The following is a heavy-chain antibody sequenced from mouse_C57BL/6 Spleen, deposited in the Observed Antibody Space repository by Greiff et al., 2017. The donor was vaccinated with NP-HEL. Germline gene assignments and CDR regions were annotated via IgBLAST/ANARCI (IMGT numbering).Heavy chain of an antibody. J-gene: IGHJ2*01. V-gene: IGHV1-42*01. CDR3: ARSGYYGSSYGY. CDR2: INPSTGGT. Sequence: VQLQQSGPELVKPGASVKISCKASGYSFTGYYMNWVKQSPEKSLEWIGEINPSTGGTTYNQKFKAKATLTVDKSSSTAYMQLKSLTSEDSAVYYGARSGYYGSSYGYWGQGTTLTVSS. D-gene: IGHD1-1*01. CDR1: GYSFTGYY.